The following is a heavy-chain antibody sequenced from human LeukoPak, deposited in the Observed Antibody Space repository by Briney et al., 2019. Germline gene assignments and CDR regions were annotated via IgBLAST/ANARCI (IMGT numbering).Heavy chain of an antibody. Sequence: ASVKVSCKASGYTLTSYGISWVRQAPGQGLEWMGWISAYNGNTNYAQKLQGRVTMTTDTSTSTAYMELRSLRSDDTAVYYCATAYSSSWYTYYYYGMDVWGQGTTVTVSS. J-gene: IGHJ6*02. V-gene: IGHV1-18*01. CDR1: GYTLTSYG. CDR3: ATAYSSSWYTYYYYGMDV. D-gene: IGHD6-13*01. CDR2: ISAYNGNT.